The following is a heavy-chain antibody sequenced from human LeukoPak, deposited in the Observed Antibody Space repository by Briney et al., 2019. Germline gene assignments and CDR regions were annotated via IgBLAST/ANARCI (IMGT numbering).Heavy chain of an antibody. V-gene: IGHV4-30-2*01. CDR1: GGSISSGGYS. J-gene: IGHJ3*02. CDR2: IYHSGST. D-gene: IGHD3-9*01. Sequence: PSQTLSLTCAVCGGSISSGGYSWSWIRQPPGKGLEWIGYIYHSGSTYYNPSLKSRVTISVDRSKNQFSLKLSSVTAADTAVYYCARGQKQYFGWLLRGGAFDIWGQGTMVTVSS. CDR3: ARGQKQYFGWLLRGGAFDI.